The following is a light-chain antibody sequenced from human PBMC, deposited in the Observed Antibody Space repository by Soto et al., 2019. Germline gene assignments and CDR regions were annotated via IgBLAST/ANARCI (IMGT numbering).Light chain of an antibody. CDR3: QTWGYGIPVV. CDR1: GGHSSYA. J-gene: IGLJ2*01. Sequence: QSVLTQSPSASASLGASVKLTCTLSGGHSSYAIAWHQQQPGKGPRYLMKLDSDGSHNKGDGIPDRFSGSSSGAERYLTISSLQSEDEADYYCQTWGYGIPVVFGGGTKLTVL. V-gene: IGLV4-69*01. CDR2: LDSDGSH.